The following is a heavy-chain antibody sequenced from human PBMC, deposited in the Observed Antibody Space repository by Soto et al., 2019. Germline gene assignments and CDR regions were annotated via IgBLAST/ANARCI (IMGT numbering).Heavy chain of an antibody. CDR1: GFTFNTYW. CDR3: ATGGSGYFTY. D-gene: IGHD3-22*01. V-gene: IGHV3-74*01. Sequence: EVQLVESGGGLVQPGGSLRLSCAASGFTFNTYWMQWVRQAPGKGLVWVSRIKSDGSYTNYAAYVKGRFTISRDNAKNKLFLHLNSLGAEDMAVYYCATGGSGYFTYWGQGTLVTVSS. J-gene: IGHJ4*02. CDR2: IKSDGSYT.